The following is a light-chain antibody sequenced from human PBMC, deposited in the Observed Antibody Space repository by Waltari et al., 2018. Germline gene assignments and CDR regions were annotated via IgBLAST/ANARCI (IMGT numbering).Light chain of an antibody. V-gene: IGLV3-19*01. CDR1: SLRSYY. J-gene: IGLJ2*01. CDR3: HSRDACGVAGS. CDR2: DKN. Sequence: SSELTPDPAVSVAMGQTVRIPCQGDSLRSYYASWYQQRPGQAPILVIYDKNNRPSGVSDRFSGSSSHNTGTLTITGAQAEDEASYYCHSRDACGVAGSFGGGTKLTVL.